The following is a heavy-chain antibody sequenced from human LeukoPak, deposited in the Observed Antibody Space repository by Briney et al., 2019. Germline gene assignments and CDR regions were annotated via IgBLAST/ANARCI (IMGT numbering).Heavy chain of an antibody. V-gene: IGHV1-8*03. CDR2: MNPNSGNT. J-gene: IGHJ4*02. CDR3: ARRVTYYDILTGYLYYFDY. CDR1: GYTFTSYD. D-gene: IGHD3-9*01. Sequence: GASVKVSCKXSGYTFTSYDINWVQQATGQGLEWMGWMNPNSGNTGYAQKFQGRVTITRNTSISTAYMELSSLRSEDTAVYYCARRVTYYDILTGYLYYFDYWGQGTLVTVSS.